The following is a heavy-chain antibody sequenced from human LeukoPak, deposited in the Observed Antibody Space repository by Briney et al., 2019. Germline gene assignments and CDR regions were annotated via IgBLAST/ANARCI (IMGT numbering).Heavy chain of an antibody. Sequence: GGSLRLSCAASGFTFSSYWMSWVRQAPGKGLEWVANIKQDGSEKYYVDSVKGRFTISRDNAKNSLYLQMNSLRAEDTAVCYCARDGEGSGPSYYYMDVWGKGTTVTVSS. J-gene: IGHJ6*03. CDR3: ARDGEGSGPSYYYMDV. CDR1: GFTFSSYW. CDR2: IKQDGSEK. D-gene: IGHD2-21*01. V-gene: IGHV3-7*01.